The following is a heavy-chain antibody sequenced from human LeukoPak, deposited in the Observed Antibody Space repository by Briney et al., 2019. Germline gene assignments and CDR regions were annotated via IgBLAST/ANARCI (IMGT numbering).Heavy chain of an antibody. CDR1: GFTFSSYG. J-gene: IGHJ6*02. V-gene: IGHV3-33*01. CDR3: ARDPSKGDILTGYYRPLRDYYGMDV. Sequence: GRSLRLSCAASGFTFSSYGMHWVRQAPGKGLEWVAVIWYDGSNKYYVDSVKGRFTISRDNSKNTLYLQMNSLRAEDTAVYYCARDPSKGDILTGYYRPLRDYYGMDVWGQGTTVTVSS. D-gene: IGHD3-9*01. CDR2: IWYDGSNK.